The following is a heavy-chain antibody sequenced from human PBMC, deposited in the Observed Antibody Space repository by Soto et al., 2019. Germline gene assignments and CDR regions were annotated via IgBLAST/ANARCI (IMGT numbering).Heavy chain of an antibody. Sequence: PGGSLRLSCAASGFTVNSYSMNWVRQAPGKGLEWVSSISSSSSYIYYADSVKGRFTISRDNAKNSLYLQMNSLRAEDTAVYYCARRTGRNFDYWGQGTLVPVSP. J-gene: IGHJ4*02. V-gene: IGHV3-21*01. D-gene: IGHD1-1*01. CDR2: ISSSSSYI. CDR3: ARRTGRNFDY. CDR1: GFTVNSYS.